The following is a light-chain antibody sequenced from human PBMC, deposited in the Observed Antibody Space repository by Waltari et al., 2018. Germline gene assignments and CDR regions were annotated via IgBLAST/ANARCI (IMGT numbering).Light chain of an antibody. CDR3: YAYAGTRGV. Sequence: QSALTQPASVSGSPGQSITISCTGTSSDIASYNLVSWYQQPPGKAPKLNIYEANKRPSGVSSRFSGSKSGNTASLTISGPQAEDEANYYCYAYAGTRGVFGTGTKVTVL. CDR2: EAN. V-gene: IGLV2-23*01. CDR1: SSDIASYNL. J-gene: IGLJ1*01.